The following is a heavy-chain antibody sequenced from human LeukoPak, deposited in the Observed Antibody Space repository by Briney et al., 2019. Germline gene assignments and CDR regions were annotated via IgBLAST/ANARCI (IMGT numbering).Heavy chain of an antibody. J-gene: IGHJ5*02. CDR3: ARGRTVATRKYNWFDP. V-gene: IGHV1-46*01. Sequence: ASVKVSCKASGYTFTSYYMHWVRQAPGQGLEWMGIINPSGGSTSYAQKFQGRVTMTRDTSTSTVYMELSSLRSEDTAVYYCARGRTVATRKYNWFDPWGQGTLVTVSS. CDR1: GYTFTSYY. CDR2: INPSGGST.